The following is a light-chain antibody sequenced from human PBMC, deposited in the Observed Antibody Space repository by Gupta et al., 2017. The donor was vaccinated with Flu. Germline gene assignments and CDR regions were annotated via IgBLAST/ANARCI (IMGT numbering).Light chain of an antibody. J-gene: IGKJ1*01. CDR1: QSVSSSY. V-gene: IGKV3-20*01. CDR2: GAS. CDR3: QQYGSSWT. Sequence: PGTLSLSPGERATLSCRASQSVSSSYLAWYQQKPGQAPRLLIYGASSRATGIPDRFSGSGSGTDFTLTISRREPEDFAVYYCQQYGSSWTFGQGTKVEIK.